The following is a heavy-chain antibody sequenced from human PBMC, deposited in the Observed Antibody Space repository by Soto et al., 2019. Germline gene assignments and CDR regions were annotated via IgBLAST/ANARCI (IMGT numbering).Heavy chain of an antibody. D-gene: IGHD6-25*01. Sequence: PGGSLRLSCAASGISFSTYWMSWVRQAPGKGLEWVANIKQDGSEKYYVDSVKGRFTISRDNAKKSLYLQMNSLRAEDTAMYYCVRDLGIGSAGRGYYCYYGMDIWGRGTTVTVSS. J-gene: IGHJ6*02. CDR1: GISFSTYW. CDR3: VRDLGIGSAGRGYYCYYGMDI. V-gene: IGHV3-7*03. CDR2: IKQDGSEK.